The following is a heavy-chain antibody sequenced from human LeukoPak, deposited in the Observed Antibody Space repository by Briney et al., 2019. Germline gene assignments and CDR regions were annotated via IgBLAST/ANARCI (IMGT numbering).Heavy chain of an antibody. CDR1: GFTVSSNY. CDR3: ARGPYYYDSSGYSGFDP. D-gene: IGHD3-22*01. V-gene: IGHV3-53*01. Sequence: GGSLRLSCAASGFTVSSNYMSWVRQAPGKGLEWVSVIYSGGSTYYADSVKGRFTISRDNSKNTLYLQMNSLRAEDTAVYYCARGPYYYDSSGYSGFDPWGQGTLVTVSS. J-gene: IGHJ5*02. CDR2: IYSGGST.